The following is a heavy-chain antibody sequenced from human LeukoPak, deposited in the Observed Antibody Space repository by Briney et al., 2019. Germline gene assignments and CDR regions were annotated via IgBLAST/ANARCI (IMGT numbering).Heavy chain of an antibody. Sequence: TSETLSLTCAVYGGSFSGYYWSWIRQPPGKGLEWIGEINHSGSTNYNPSLKSRVTISVDTSKNQFSLKLSPVTAADTAVYYCARRGNLWARWGQGTLVTVSS. J-gene: IGHJ4*02. D-gene: IGHD2/OR15-2a*01. V-gene: IGHV4-34*01. CDR2: INHSGST. CDR1: GGSFSGYY. CDR3: ARRGNLWAR.